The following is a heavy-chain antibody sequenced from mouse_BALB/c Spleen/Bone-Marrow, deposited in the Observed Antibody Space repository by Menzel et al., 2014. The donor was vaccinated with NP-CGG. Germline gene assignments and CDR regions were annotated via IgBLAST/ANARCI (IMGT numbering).Heavy chain of an antibody. CDR1: GFSLTSDG. V-gene: IGHV2-2*02. CDR3: ARNGYYYSMDY. D-gene: IGHD2-2*01. Sequence: QAQLQQSGPGLVQPSQSLSITCTVSGFSLTSDGVHWVRQSPRKGLEWLGVMWSGGSTDYNAAFISRLSISKDNSRSQVFFKMSSLQTNDTAIYYCARNGYYYSMDYWGQGTSVTVSS. CDR2: MWSGGST. J-gene: IGHJ4*01.